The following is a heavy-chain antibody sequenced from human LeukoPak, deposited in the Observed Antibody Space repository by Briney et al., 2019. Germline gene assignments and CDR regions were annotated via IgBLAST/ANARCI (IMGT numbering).Heavy chain of an antibody. J-gene: IGHJ4*02. Sequence: SETLSLTCAVSGASVNSGSYYWSWIRQHPGKGLEWIGYIYYTGITNYNPSLKSRVTISVDTSKNQFSLKLSSVTAADTAVYYCARVPAGTVPDYWGQGTLVTVSS. V-gene: IGHV4-61*01. D-gene: IGHD6-13*01. CDR3: ARVPAGTVPDY. CDR1: GASVNSGSYY. CDR2: IYYTGIT.